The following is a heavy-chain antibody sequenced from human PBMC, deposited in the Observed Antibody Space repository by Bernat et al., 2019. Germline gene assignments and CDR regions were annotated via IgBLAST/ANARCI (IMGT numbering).Heavy chain of an antibody. J-gene: IGHJ4*02. Sequence: EVQLVESGGGLVQPGGSLRLSCAASGFTFSSYWMSWVRQAPGKGLEWVANIKQDGSEKYYVDSVKGRFTISRDNAKNSLYLQMNSLRAEDTAVYYCARQAGGGYYYDAYGYWGQGTLVTVSS. V-gene: IGHV3-7*03. D-gene: IGHD3-22*01. CDR2: IKQDGSEK. CDR1: GFTFSSYW. CDR3: ARQAGGGYYYDAYGY.